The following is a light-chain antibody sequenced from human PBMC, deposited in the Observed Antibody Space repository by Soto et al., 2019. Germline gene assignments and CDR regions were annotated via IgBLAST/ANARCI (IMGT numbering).Light chain of an antibody. Sequence: DIQITQNPYSLSASVGDRVTITCQARQDIKHYLNWYQQKPGKAPNLLIYDTSVLETGVPSRFSGSGSGTDFTFTISSLQPEDIATYYCQQYDILPITFGHGRRLE. V-gene: IGKV1-33*01. CDR2: DTS. J-gene: IGKJ5*01. CDR1: QDIKHY. CDR3: QQYDILPIT.